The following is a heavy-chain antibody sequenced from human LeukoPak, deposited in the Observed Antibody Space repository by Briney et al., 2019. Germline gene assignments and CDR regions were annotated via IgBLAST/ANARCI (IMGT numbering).Heavy chain of an antibody. CDR1: GYSFSKYW. V-gene: IGHV5-51*01. J-gene: IGHJ4*02. D-gene: IGHD5-12*01. CDR3: AGATSESGYIL. CDR2: IYPGDSDT. Sequence: GESLKISCKGSGYSFSKYWIGWARQMPGKGLEWMGIIYPGDSDTRYSPSFQGQVTISADKSISTAYLQWSSLKASDIAMYYCAGATSESGYILWGQGTLVTVSS.